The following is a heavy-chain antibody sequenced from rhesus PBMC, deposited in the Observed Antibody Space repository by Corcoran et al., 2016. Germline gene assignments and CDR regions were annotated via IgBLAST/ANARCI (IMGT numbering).Heavy chain of an antibody. CDR3: GRAISRDNGLHF. V-gene: IGHV4S9*01. J-gene: IGHJ4*01. D-gene: IGHD3-28*01. Sequence: QVQLQESGPGLVKPSETLSLTCAVSGVSIREASFWNWIRPPPAKCLEWIGDIYGDGAETNDIPTHKSRVKITKDTTKNDVLLRMNSVKDADTTVYCRGRAISRDNGLHFWGEGVLVTVSS. CDR2: IYGDGAET. CDR1: GVSIREASF.